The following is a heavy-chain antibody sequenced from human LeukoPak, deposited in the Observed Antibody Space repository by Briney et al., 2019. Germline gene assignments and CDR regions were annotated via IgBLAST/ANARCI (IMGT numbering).Heavy chain of an antibody. CDR1: GYTFTSSD. CDR2: MNPNSGNT. Sequence: TSVKVSCKASGYTFTSSDINWVRQATGRGLEWMGWMNPNSGNTGYAQKFQGRVTMTRDISTSTAYMELTNLRSEDTATYYCARLSKAYNWDEYYYYYFLNGWGKGTTVIVSS. J-gene: IGHJ6*03. D-gene: IGHD1-1*01. CDR3: ARLSKAYNWDEYYYYYFLNG. V-gene: IGHV1-8*01.